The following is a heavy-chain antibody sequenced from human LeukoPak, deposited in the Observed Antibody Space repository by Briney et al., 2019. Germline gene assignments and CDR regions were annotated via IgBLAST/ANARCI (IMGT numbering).Heavy chain of an antibody. CDR3: ARDPQGAVAGTFLDY. D-gene: IGHD6-19*01. J-gene: IGHJ4*02. V-gene: IGHV1-2*02. Sequence: ASVKVSCKASGYTFTGYYMHSVRQAPGQGLEWMGWINPNSGGTNYAQKFQGRVTMTRDTSISTAYMELSRLRSDDTAVYYCARDPQGAVAGTFLDYWGQGTLVTVSS. CDR2: INPNSGGT. CDR1: GYTFTGYY.